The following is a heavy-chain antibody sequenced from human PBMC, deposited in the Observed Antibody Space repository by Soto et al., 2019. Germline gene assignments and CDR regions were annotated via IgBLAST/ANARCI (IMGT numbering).Heavy chain of an antibody. Sequence: EGQLVESGGGLVQPGGSLRLSCAASGFTFSSYYMSWVRQAQGKGLEWVANVNEDGSEKYYVDSVKGRFTVSRDNAKNSLYLHMNILRAEDTAVYYGEKWGGAGSDYLGQGTLVTVSS. J-gene: IGHJ4*02. CDR3: EKWGGAGSDY. CDR1: GFTFSSYY. D-gene: IGHD1-26*01. V-gene: IGHV3-7*01. CDR2: VNEDGSEK.